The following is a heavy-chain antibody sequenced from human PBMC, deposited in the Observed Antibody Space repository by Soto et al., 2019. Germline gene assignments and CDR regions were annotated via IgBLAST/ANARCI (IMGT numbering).Heavy chain of an antibody. Sequence: GGSLRLSCAASGFTFSSYSMNWVRQAPGKGLEWVSSISSSSSYIYYADSVKGRFTISRDNAKNSLYLQMNSLRAEDTAVYYWARVGDSSGYYYYYYGMDVWGQGTTVTVSS. V-gene: IGHV3-21*01. J-gene: IGHJ6*02. D-gene: IGHD3-22*01. CDR2: ISSSSSYI. CDR3: ARVGDSSGYYYYYYGMDV. CDR1: GFTFSSYS.